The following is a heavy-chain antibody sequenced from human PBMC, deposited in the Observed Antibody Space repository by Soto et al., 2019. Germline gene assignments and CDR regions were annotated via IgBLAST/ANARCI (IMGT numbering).Heavy chain of an antibody. J-gene: IGHJ6*02. Sequence: TSETLSLTCTVSGGSISSYYWSWIRQPPGKGLEWIGYIYYSGSTTYNPSLKSRVTISVDTSKNQFSLKLNSVTAADTAVYYCARDRSDSTGYYSHYYYYGMDVWGQGTTVTVSS. CDR3: ARDRSDSTGYYSHYYYYGMDV. CDR1: GGSISSYY. CDR2: IYYSGST. D-gene: IGHD3-22*01. V-gene: IGHV4-59*01.